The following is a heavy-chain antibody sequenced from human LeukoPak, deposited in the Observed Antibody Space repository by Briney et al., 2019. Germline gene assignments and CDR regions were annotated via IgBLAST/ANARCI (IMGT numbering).Heavy chain of an antibody. CDR2: ISASGGTT. D-gene: IGHD5-12*01. Sequence: GGSLRLSCAASGFTFSSHVVSWVRQAPGKGLEWVSGISASGGTTYYADSVKGRFTISRDNSKNTLYLQMNSLRAEDTAVYYCARGPSGYHNTGGQGTLVTVSS. V-gene: IGHV3-23*01. CDR1: GFTFSSHV. J-gene: IGHJ4*02. CDR3: ARGPSGYHNT.